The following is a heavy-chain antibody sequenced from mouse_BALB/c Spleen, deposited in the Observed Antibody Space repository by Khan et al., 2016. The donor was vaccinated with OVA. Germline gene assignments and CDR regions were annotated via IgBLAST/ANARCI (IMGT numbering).Heavy chain of an antibody. CDR1: GFTFSDYY. J-gene: IGHJ3*01. CDR2: ISNGGGST. Sequence: EVELVESGGGLVQPGGSLKLSCEISGFTFSDYYMYWVRQTPEKRLEWVAYISNGGGSTFYPDTVKGRFTISRDNAKNTLYLQMSRLKSDDTAMYYYARRGGLYDYDGFAYWGRGTLVTVSA. CDR3: ARRGGLYDYDGFAY. V-gene: IGHV5-12*02. D-gene: IGHD2-4*01.